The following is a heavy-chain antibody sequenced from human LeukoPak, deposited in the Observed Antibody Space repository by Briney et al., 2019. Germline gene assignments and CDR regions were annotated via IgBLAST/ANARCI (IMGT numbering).Heavy chain of an antibody. CDR3: ARVPAYCGGDCYPYYYYYMDV. J-gene: IGHJ6*03. CDR1: GGSISSGSYY. V-gene: IGHV4-61*02. D-gene: IGHD2-21*02. Sequence: SETLSLTCTVSGGSISSGSYYWSRIRQPAGKGLEWIGRIYTSGSTNYNPSLKSRVTISVDTSKNQFSLKLSSVTAADTAVYYCARVPAYCGGDCYPYYYYYMDVWGKGTTVTVSS. CDR2: IYTSGST.